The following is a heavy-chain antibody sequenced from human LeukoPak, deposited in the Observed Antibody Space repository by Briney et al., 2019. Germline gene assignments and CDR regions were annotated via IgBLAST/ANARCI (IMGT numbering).Heavy chain of an antibody. J-gene: IGHJ6*02. Sequence: SETLSLTCTVSGGSISSYYWSWIRQPPGKGLEWTGYIYYSGSTNYNPSLKSRVTISVDTSKNQFSLKLSSVTAADTAVYYCARDRIDWGYGMDVWGQGTTVTVSS. CDR2: IYYSGST. D-gene: IGHD7-27*01. V-gene: IGHV4-59*01. CDR1: GGSISSYY. CDR3: ARDRIDWGYGMDV.